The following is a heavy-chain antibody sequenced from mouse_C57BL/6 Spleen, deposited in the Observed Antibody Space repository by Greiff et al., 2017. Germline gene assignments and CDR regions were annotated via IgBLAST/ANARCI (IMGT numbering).Heavy chain of an antibody. J-gene: IGHJ2*01. CDR3: ARTPTMVKTELDY. V-gene: IGHV1-81*01. Sequence: VQLQQSGAELARPGASVKLSCTASGYTFTSYGISWVNQRPGQGLEWIGEIYPRSGNTYYNEKFKGTATLTADKSSSTAYMELRSLTSEDTAVYFCARTPTMVKTELDYWGQGTTLTVSS. CDR2: IYPRSGNT. D-gene: IGHD2-2*01. CDR1: GYTFTSYG.